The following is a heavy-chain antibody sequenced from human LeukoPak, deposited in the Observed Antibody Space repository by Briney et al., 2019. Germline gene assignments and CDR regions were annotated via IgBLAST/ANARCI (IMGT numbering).Heavy chain of an antibody. CDR2: IYYSGST. Sequence: RPSETLSLTCTVSGGSISSSSYYWGWIRQPPGKGLEWIGSIYYSGSTYYNPSLKSRVTISVDTSKNQFSLKLSSVTAADTAVYYCAQNYYDSSGPDAFDIWGQGTMVTVSS. J-gene: IGHJ3*02. CDR1: GGSISSSSYY. V-gene: IGHV4-39*01. CDR3: AQNYYDSSGPDAFDI. D-gene: IGHD3-22*01.